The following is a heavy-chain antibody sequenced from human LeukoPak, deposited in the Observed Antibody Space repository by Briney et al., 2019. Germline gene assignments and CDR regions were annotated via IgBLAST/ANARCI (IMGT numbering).Heavy chain of an antibody. V-gene: IGHV3-21*01. J-gene: IGHJ4*02. CDR1: GFTFSTYS. D-gene: IGHD3-16*01. Sequence: GGSLRLSCAGSGFTFSTYSMNWVRQAPGKGLEWVSCISSSNSYIYYADSVKGRFTISRDNAKNSLYLQMNSLRAEDTAVYYCARAPGYAPGRNDYWGQGTLVTVSS. CDR3: ARAPGYAPGRNDY. CDR2: ISSSNSYI.